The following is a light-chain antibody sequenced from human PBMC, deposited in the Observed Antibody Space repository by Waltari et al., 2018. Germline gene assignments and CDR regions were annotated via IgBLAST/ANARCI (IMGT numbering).Light chain of an antibody. CDR3: QQYNSYPFT. J-gene: IGKJ3*01. CDR2: KTS. CDR1: QRLSSY. V-gene: IGKV1-5*03. Sequence: TIICRASQRLSSYLAWYQQKPGKAPKLLIYKTSSLETGVPSSFSGTGSGTEFTLTISSLQPDDIATYYCQQYNSYPFTFGPGTKVDIK.